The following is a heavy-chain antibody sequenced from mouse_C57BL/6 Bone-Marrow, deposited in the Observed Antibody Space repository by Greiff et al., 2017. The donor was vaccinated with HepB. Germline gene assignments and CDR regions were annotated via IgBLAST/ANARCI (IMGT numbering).Heavy chain of an antibody. CDR1: GYTFTSYT. Sequence: VQLQQSGAELARPGASVKMSCKASGYTFTSYTMHWVKQRPGQGLEWIGYINPSSGYTKYNQKFKDKATLTADKSSSTAYMQLSSLTSEDSAVYYCARLRGYLAWFAYWGQGTLVTVSA. J-gene: IGHJ3*01. D-gene: IGHD2-2*01. V-gene: IGHV1-4*01. CDR2: INPSSGYT. CDR3: ARLRGYLAWFAY.